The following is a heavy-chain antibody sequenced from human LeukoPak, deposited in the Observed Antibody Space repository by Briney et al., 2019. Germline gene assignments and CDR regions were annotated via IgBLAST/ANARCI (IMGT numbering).Heavy chain of an antibody. J-gene: IGHJ4*02. CDR2: IYYSGST. CDR3: ARGRYDFWRGKYYFDY. V-gene: IGHV4-39*07. Sequence: SETLSLTCTASGGSISSSSYYWGWIRQPPGKGLEWIGSIYYSGSTYYNPSLKSRVTISVDTSKNQFSLKLSSVTAADTAVYYCARGRYDFWRGKYYFDYWGQGTLVTVSS. CDR1: GGSISSSSYY. D-gene: IGHD3-3*01.